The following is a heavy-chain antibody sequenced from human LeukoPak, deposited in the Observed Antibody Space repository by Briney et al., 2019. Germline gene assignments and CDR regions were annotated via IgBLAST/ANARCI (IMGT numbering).Heavy chain of an antibody. J-gene: IGHJ4*02. V-gene: IGHV3-74*01. D-gene: IGHD3-10*01. CDR2: IDYDGDNA. Sequence: GGSLRLSCVASGFTFSSYWMHWVRQAPGKGLVWVSRIDYDGDNADYADFVKGRFTISRDNAKNSLYLQMNSLRAEDTAVYYCATDRRGSNDYWGQGTLVTVSS. CDR1: GFTFSSYW. CDR3: ATDRRGSNDY.